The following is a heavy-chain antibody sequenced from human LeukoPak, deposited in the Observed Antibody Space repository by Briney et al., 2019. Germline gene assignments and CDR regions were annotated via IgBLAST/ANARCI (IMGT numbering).Heavy chain of an antibody. Sequence: GRSLRLSCAASGFTFSSYGMHWVRQAPGKGLEWVAVIWYDGSNKYYADSVKGRFTISRDNSKNTLYLQMNSLRAEDTAVYYCARDPGRYDFWSGYYTPYYYYGMDVWGQGTTVTVSS. D-gene: IGHD3-3*01. V-gene: IGHV3-33*08. J-gene: IGHJ6*02. CDR1: GFTFSSYG. CDR3: ARDPGRYDFWSGYYTPYYYYGMDV. CDR2: IWYDGSNK.